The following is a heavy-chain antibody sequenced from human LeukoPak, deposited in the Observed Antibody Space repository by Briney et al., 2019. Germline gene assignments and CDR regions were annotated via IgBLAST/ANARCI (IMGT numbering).Heavy chain of an antibody. V-gene: IGHV1-69*13. J-gene: IGHJ3*01. Sequence: ASVKVSCKASGGSFTFTSHALTWVRQAPGQGLEWMAGLIPIYGSASYAQKFQGRVTITSDESTRTVYMVLSSLRSEDTAVYYCADFFYDESPDAFDLWGQGTMVTVSS. CDR1: GGSFTFTSHA. CDR3: ADFFYDESPDAFDL. CDR2: LIPIYGSA. D-gene: IGHD2/OR15-2a*01.